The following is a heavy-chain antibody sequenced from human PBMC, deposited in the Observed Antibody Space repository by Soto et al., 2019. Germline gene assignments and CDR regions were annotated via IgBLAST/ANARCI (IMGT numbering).Heavy chain of an antibody. D-gene: IGHD2-2*01. CDR2: ISSSSSYI. Sequence: GGSLRLSCAASGFTFSSYSMNWVRQAPGKGLEWVSSISSSSSYIYYADSGKGRFTISRDKAKNSLYLQMNSLRAEDTAVYYCAVDDIVVVPAAKASTYYYYGMDVWGQGTTVTVSS. CDR1: GFTFSSYS. J-gene: IGHJ6*02. V-gene: IGHV3-21*01. CDR3: AVDDIVVVPAAKASTYYYYGMDV.